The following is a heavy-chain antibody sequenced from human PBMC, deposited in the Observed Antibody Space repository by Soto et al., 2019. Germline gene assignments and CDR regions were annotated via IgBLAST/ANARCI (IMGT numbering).Heavy chain of an antibody. J-gene: IGHJ4*02. CDR3: ARYHRLERRPGNY. Sequence: PGGSLRLSCAASGFTVSSNYMSWVRQAPGKGLEWVSVIYSGGSTYYADSVKGRFTISRDNSKNTLYLQMNSLRAEDTAVYYCARYHRLERRPGNYWGQGTLVTVSS. D-gene: IGHD1-1*01. CDR2: IYSGGST. CDR1: GFTVSSNY. V-gene: IGHV3-66*01.